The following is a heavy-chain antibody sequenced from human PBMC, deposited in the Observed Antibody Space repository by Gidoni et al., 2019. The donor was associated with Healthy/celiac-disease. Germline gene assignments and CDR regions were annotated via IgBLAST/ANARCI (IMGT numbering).Heavy chain of an antibody. V-gene: IGHV1-3*01. J-gene: IGHJ4*02. CDR3: ARPLWFGEFHFDY. D-gene: IGHD3-10*01. CDR2: INAGNGNT. Sequence: QVQLVQSGAEVKKPGASVKVSCKASGYTFTSYAMHWVRQAPGQRLEWMGWINAGNGNTKYSQKFQGRVTITRDTSASTAYMELSSLRSEDTAVYYCARPLWFGEFHFDYWGQGTLVTVSS. CDR1: GYTFTSYA.